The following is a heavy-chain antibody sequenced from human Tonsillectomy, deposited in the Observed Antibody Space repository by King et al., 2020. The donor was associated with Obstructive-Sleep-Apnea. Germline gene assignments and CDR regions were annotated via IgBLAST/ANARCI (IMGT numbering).Heavy chain of an antibody. D-gene: IGHD4-11*01. CDR2: IYYTGST. Sequence: QLQESGPGLVKPSETLSLTCTVSVGSISSSSYYWGWIRQTPGKGLEWIGRIYYTGSTYYNPSLKSRVIISVDTSKKHFSLKLSSVTAADTAVYYCARATGMTTVIGDWFDPWGQGTLVTVSS. CDR1: VGSISSSSYY. CDR3: ARATGMTTVIGDWFDP. V-gene: IGHV4-39*07. J-gene: IGHJ5*02.